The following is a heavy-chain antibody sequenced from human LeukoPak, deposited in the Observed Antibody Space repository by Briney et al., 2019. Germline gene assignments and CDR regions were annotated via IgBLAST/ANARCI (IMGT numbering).Heavy chain of an antibody. CDR3: VKALPGDSVGLDV. CDR2: ISGNGGLT. Sequence: PGGSLRLSCGASGFTFYDYVMHWVREPPGKGLEWVSLISGNGGLTYYADSVKGRFTISRDNSKNSLYLQMNSLTSEDSALYYCVKALPGDSVGLDVWGQGTTVSVSS. J-gene: IGHJ6*02. D-gene: IGHD3-10*01. CDR1: GFTFYDYV. V-gene: IGHV3-43*02.